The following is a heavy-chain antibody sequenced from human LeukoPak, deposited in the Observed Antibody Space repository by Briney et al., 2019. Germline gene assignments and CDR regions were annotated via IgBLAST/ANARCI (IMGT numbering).Heavy chain of an antibody. CDR1: GFTFNNYA. CDR3: AKDQPIDY. CDR2: ISSDGNNK. V-gene: IGHV3-30-3*01. J-gene: IGHJ4*02. Sequence: PGRSLRLSCAASGFTFNNYAMHWVRQAPGKGLEWVTVISSDGNNKYYADSVKGRFTISRDNSKNTLYLQMNSLRAEDTAVYYCAKDQPIDYWGQGTLVTVSS.